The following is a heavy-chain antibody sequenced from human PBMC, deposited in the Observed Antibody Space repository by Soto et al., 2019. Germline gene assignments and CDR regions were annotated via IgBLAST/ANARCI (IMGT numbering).Heavy chain of an antibody. CDR1: GYAVSSGDYY. CDR2: MFYSGLT. D-gene: IGHD2-15*01. J-gene: IGHJ6*02. V-gene: IGHV4-39*01. CDR3: APLTVSLSGPYGIHV. Sequence: TSEPLSLNCSVSGYAVSSGDYYWAWVLQRPGKGLEWIGSMFYSGLTYYNPSLKSRVTLSVDTSKNHFSVRLNSVTAADTAVYYCAPLTVSLSGPYGIHVWGQGTTVTVSS.